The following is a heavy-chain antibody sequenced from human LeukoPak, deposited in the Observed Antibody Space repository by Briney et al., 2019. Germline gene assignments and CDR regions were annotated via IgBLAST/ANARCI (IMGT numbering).Heavy chain of an antibody. J-gene: IGHJ4*02. CDR3: ARASMITFGGVITYYFDY. Sequence: SETLSLTCTVSGGSISSYYWSWIRQPPGKGLEWIGYIYYSGSTNYNPSLKSRVTISVDTSKNQFSLKLGSVTAADTAVYYCARASMITFGGVITYYFDYWGQGTLVTVSS. V-gene: IGHV4-59*01. D-gene: IGHD3-16*02. CDR1: GGSISSYY. CDR2: IYYSGST.